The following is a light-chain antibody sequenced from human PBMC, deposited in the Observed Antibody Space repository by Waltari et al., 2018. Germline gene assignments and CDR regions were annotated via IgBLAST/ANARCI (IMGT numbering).Light chain of an antibody. CDR1: HTITNW. CDR2: DAS. J-gene: IGKJ1*01. V-gene: IGKV1-5*01. CDR3: QQYDEWPRT. Sequence: IQMTQSPSTLSASVGDRVTITCRASHTITNWLAWYQQKPGKAPNVLIYDASTLESGVPSRFSGSGSGTEFTLTINSLQPDDFATYYCQQYDEWPRTFGHGTRVEI.